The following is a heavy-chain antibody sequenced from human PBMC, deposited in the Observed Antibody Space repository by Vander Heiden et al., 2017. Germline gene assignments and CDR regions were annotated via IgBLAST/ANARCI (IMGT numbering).Heavy chain of an antibody. CDR2: INSTSSYI. CDR1: GFTFSTYT. J-gene: IGHJ4*02. Sequence: EVQLVEFGGGLVKPGGSLRHSCAASGFTFSTYTMNWVRQAPGKGLEWVSSINSTSSYIYYADSVKGRFTISRDNAKNSLYLQMNSLRTEDTAVYYCASLAGAGTSDYWGQGTLVTVSS. V-gene: IGHV3-21*01. D-gene: IGHD6-13*01. CDR3: ASLAGAGTSDY.